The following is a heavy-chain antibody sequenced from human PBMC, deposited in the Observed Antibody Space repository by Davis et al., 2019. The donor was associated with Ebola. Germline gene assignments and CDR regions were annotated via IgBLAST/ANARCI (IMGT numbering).Heavy chain of an antibody. J-gene: IGHJ4*02. CDR1: GYTFTGYY. Sequence: AASVKVSCKASGYTFTGYYMHWVRQAPGQGLEWMGWISGYSGNTNYAQKFQDRVTMTTDTSTTTVYMELRSLRSDDTALYYCARGPAGDVVVTVPFDQWGQGTLVTVAS. D-gene: IGHD2-21*02. CDR3: ARGPAGDVVVTVPFDQ. V-gene: IGHV1-18*04. CDR2: ISGYSGNT.